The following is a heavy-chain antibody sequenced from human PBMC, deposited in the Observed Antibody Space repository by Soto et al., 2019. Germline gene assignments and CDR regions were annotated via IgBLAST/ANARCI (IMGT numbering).Heavy chain of an antibody. CDR3: AKGRGYCTSTSCYVGSDY. V-gene: IGHV3-23*01. CDR1: GFTVVSNF. CDR2: ISGSGGST. Sequence: GGSLRLSCAVSGFTVVSNFMSWVRQAPGKGLEWVSAISGSGGSTYYADSVKGRFTISRDNSKNTLYLQMNSLRAEDTAVYYCAKGRGYCTSTSCYVGSDYWGQGT. J-gene: IGHJ4*02. D-gene: IGHD2-2*01.